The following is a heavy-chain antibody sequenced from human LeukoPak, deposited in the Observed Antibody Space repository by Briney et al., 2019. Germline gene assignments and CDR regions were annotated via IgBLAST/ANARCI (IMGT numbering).Heavy chain of an antibody. D-gene: IGHD2-2*01. CDR3: ARGAGCSSTSCSIDYYGMDV. V-gene: IGHV3-13*05. CDR2: IGTAGDP. J-gene: IGHJ6*04. CDR1: GFTFSSYD. Sequence: GGSLRLSCAASGFTFSSYDMHWVRQATGKGLEWVSAIGTAGDPYYPGSVKGRFTISRENAKNSLYLQMNSLRARDTAVYYCARGAGCSSTSCSIDYYGMDVWGKGTTVTVSS.